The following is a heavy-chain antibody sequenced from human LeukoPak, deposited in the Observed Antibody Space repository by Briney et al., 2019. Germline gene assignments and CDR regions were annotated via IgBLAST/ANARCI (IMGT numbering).Heavy chain of an antibody. V-gene: IGHV4-61*01. CDR3: ARDFRAGMDV. CDR2: IYYSGST. J-gene: IGHJ6*04. Sequence: SETLSLTCTVSGGSVSSGSYYWSWIRQPPGKGLEWIGYIYYSGSTNYNPSLKSRQTISVDTSKNQFSLKLSSVTAPDTAVYYCARDFRAGMDVWGKGTTVTVSS. CDR1: GGSVSSGSYY.